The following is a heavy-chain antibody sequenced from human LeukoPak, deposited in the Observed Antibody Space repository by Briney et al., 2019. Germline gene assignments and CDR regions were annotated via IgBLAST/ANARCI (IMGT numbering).Heavy chain of an antibody. D-gene: IGHD5-12*01. J-gene: IGHJ5*02. CDR3: ARHSGYALYNWFGP. Sequence: SETLSLTCTVSGGSISSTNYYWAWIRQPPGKGLEWIGSISYSGSTYYNPSLKSRVTISVDTTKNQFSLRLSSVTAADTAVYYCARHSGYALYNWFGPWGQGTLVTVSS. V-gene: IGHV4-39*01. CDR2: ISYSGST. CDR1: GGSISSTNYY.